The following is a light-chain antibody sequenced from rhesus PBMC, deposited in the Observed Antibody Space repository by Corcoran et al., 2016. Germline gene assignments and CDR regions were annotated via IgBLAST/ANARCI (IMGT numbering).Light chain of an antibody. V-gene: IGKV1-21*01. Sequence: DIQMTQSPSSLSASVGDRVTITCRASQGISSCLAWYQQKPWKAPKLLIYKAPSLKSGVPSRFSGSGSGTDFTLTISSLQPEDFATYYCQQYNSAPFTFGPGTKLDIK. J-gene: IGKJ3*01. CDR3: QQYNSAPFT. CDR2: KAP. CDR1: QGISSC.